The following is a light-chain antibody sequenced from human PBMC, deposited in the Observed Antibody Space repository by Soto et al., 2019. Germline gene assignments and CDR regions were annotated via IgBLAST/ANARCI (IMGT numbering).Light chain of an antibody. CDR1: QSVASN. CDR3: QQYYHWPRT. V-gene: IGKV3-15*01. Sequence: EMAVTQSPATRSVSPGERATLSCRASQSVASNLAWYQQKPGQTPRLLIYAASTRATGTPARFSGSGSGTDFNLTITSLQSEDFAVYYCQQYYHWPRTFGQGTKVDIK. J-gene: IGKJ1*01. CDR2: AAS.